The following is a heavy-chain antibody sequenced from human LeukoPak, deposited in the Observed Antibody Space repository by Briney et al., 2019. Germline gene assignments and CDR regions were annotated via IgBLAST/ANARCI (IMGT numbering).Heavy chain of an antibody. CDR2: IWYGGSNK. CDR1: GFTFSSYG. J-gene: IGHJ6*03. Sequence: GGSLRLSCAASGFTFSSYGMHWVRQATGKGLEWVAVIWYGGSNKYYADSVKGRFTISRDNSKNTLYLQMNSLRAEDTAVYYCAKDRGYMDVWGKGTTVTVSS. V-gene: IGHV3-30*02. D-gene: IGHD3-10*01. CDR3: AKDRGYMDV.